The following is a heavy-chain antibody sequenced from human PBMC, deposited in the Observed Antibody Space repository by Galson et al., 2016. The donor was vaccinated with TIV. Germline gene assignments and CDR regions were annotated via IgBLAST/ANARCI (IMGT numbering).Heavy chain of an antibody. J-gene: IGHJ5*02. D-gene: IGHD3-22*01. CDR3: AHRRETCYNDSSGYYGNNWFDP. CDR1: GFSLRTSGVG. Sequence: PALVKPTQTLTLTCTFSGFSLRTSGVGVGWIRQPPGKALEWLALIYWDDDKRYSQSLTSRLTITKDTSKNQVVLTRTNMDPVDTATYYCAHRRETCYNDSSGYYGNNWFDPWGQGTLVTVSS. CDR2: IYWDDDK. V-gene: IGHV2-5*02.